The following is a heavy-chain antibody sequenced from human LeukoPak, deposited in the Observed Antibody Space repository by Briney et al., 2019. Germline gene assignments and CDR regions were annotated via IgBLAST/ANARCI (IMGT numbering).Heavy chain of an antibody. Sequence: ASVKVSCKASGYTFTSYDINWVRQATGQGLEWMGWMNPNSGNTGYAQKFQGRVTITRNTSISTAYMELSSPRSEDTAVYYCARGRSTSCYEPYTNDYWGQGTLVTVSS. CDR3: ARGRSTSCYEPYTNDY. J-gene: IGHJ4*02. V-gene: IGHV1-8*03. D-gene: IGHD2-2*01. CDR2: MNPNSGNT. CDR1: GYTFTSYD.